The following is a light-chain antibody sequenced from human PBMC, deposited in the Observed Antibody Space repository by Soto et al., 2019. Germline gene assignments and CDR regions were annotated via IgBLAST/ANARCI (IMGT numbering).Light chain of an antibody. J-gene: IGLJ3*02. CDR3: QSYDTSLSGV. Sequence: QSVLTQPPSLSGAPGQRVTISCTGSSSNIGAGYDVHWYQQLPGTAPKLLIYANSNRPSGVPDRFSGSKSGTSASLAITGLQAEDEADYYCQSYDTSLSGVFGGGTKLTVL. CDR2: ANS. CDR1: SSNIGAGYD. V-gene: IGLV1-40*01.